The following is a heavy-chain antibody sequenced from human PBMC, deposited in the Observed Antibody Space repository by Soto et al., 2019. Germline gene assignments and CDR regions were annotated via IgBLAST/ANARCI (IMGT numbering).Heavy chain of an antibody. J-gene: IGHJ4*02. CDR1: GGTFSSYA. V-gene: IGHV1-69*12. Sequence: QVQLVQSGAEVKKPGSSVKVSCKASGGTFSSYAISWVRQAPGQGLEWMGGIIPIFGTANYAQKFQGRVTITADESTCTAYMELSSLRSEDTAVYYCARDRGTEYSSSSAQFDYWGQGTLVTVSS. CDR2: IIPIFGTA. CDR3: ARDRGTEYSSSSAQFDY. D-gene: IGHD6-6*01.